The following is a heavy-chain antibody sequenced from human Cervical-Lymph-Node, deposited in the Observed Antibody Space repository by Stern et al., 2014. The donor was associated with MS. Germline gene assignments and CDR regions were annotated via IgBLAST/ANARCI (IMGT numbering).Heavy chain of an antibody. V-gene: IGHV4-4*02. D-gene: IGHD6-19*01. J-gene: IGHJ4*02. Sequence: QVQLQESGPGLVKPSGTLSLTCAVSGGSISNTNWWSWVRQPPGKGLEWIGMIFHTGSSDYKTSLKSRVTMSVDNVKNQYSLNLTAVTAADTAVYYCATSLGYSSGRYTGGFDYWGQGILVTVSS. CDR3: ATSLGYSSGRYTGGFDY. CDR2: IFHTGSS. CDR1: GGSISNTNW.